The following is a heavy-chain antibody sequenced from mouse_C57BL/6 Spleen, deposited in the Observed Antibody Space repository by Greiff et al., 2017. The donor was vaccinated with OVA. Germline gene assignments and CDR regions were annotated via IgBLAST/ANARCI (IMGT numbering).Heavy chain of an antibody. CDR2: IDPETGGT. CDR1: GYTITDYE. J-gene: IGHJ2*01. D-gene: IGHD2-4*01. Sequence: QVQLQQSGAELVRPGASVTLSCKASGYTITDYEMHWVKQTPVHGLEWIGAIDPETGGTAYNQKFKGKAILTADKSSSTAYMELRSLTSEDSAVSYCTGRGDDYGYYYGGWGQGTTLTVSS. CDR3: TGRGDDYGYYYGG. V-gene: IGHV1-15*01.